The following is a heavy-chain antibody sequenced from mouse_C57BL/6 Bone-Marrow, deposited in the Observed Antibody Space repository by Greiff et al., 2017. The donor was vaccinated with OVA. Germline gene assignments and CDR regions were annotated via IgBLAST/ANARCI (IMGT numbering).Heavy chain of an antibody. V-gene: IGHV14-2*01. CDR2: IDPEDGET. J-gene: IGHJ3*01. CDR3: ARSWYYDYDRDFAY. D-gene: IGHD2-4*01. CDR1: GFNIKDYY. Sequence: EVHLVESGAELVKPGASVKLSCTASGFNIKDYYMHWVKQRTEPGLEWIGRIDPEDGETKSAPKFQGKATITADTASNTAYLQLSSLTSEDTAVYYCARSWYYDYDRDFAYWGQGTLVTVSA.